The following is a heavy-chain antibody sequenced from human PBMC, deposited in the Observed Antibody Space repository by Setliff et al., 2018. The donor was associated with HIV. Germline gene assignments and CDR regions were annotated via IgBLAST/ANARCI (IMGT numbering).Heavy chain of an antibody. Sequence: SETLSLTCAVYGESFSDDYWSWIRQPPGWGLEWIGEINHSGTTNYNTSLMGRLNISVDTSKRQFSLELTSVIAADTAIYYCATRARNWLQPFDHGGQGFLVTVSS. CDR1: GESFSDDY. D-gene: IGHD5-12*01. J-gene: IGHJ4*02. CDR3: ATRARNWLQPFDH. V-gene: IGHV4-34*01. CDR2: INHSGTT.